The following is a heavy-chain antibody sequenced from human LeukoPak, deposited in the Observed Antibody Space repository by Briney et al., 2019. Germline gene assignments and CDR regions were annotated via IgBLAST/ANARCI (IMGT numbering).Heavy chain of an antibody. CDR2: FDPEDGET. CDR3: ATSIAVPLAFDI. V-gene: IGHV1-24*01. J-gene: IGHJ3*02. D-gene: IGHD6-19*01. CDR1: GYTLTELS. Sequence: ASVTVSFTVSGYTLTELSMHWVRQAPGKGREWMGGFDPEDGETIYAQKFQGRVTMTEDTSTDTAYMDLSSLRSEDTAVYYCATSIAVPLAFDIWGQGTMVTVSS.